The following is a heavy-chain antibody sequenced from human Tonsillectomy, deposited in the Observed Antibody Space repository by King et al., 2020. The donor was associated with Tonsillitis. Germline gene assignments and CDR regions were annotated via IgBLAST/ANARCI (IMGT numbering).Heavy chain of an antibody. CDR3: ARVRGLPYGSGIHGIILYYYYGMDV. CDR1: GYTFTNYG. D-gene: IGHD3-10*01. Sequence: VQLVQSGAEVKKPGASVKVSCKASGYTFTNYGISWVRQAPGQGLEWMGWISDYNGNTKFAQRLQGRVTMTTDTSTSTAYMELRSLRSDDTAVYYCARVRGLPYGSGIHGIILYYYYGMDVWGQGTTVTVSS. J-gene: IGHJ6*02. V-gene: IGHV1-18*04. CDR2: ISDYNGNT.